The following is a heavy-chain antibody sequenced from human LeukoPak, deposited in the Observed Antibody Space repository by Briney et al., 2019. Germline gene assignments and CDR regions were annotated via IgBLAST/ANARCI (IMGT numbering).Heavy chain of an antibody. V-gene: IGHV3-21*01. Sequence: GGSLRLSCAASGFTFSSYSMNWVRQAPGKGLEWVSSISSGSNYIYYADSVKGRFTISRDNAKNSLYLQVNSLRAEDTAVYYCARGGLNSGYDRAFDYWGRGTLVTVSS. CDR2: ISSGSNYI. CDR3: ARGGLNSGYDRAFDY. CDR1: GFTFSSYS. J-gene: IGHJ4*02. D-gene: IGHD5-12*01.